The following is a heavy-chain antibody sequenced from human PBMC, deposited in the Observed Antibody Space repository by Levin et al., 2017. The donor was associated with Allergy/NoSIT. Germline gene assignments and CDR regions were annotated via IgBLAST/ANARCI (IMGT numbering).Heavy chain of an antibody. D-gene: IGHD2-15*01. V-gene: IGHV3-33*06. J-gene: IGHJ3*01. CDR2: IRSDGSNK. CDR3: AQDNQAATAFDF. CDR1: GFPFSSSA. Sequence: LSLTCAASGFPFSSSAMHWVRQAPGKGLEWVAVIRSDGSNKDYTDSAKGRFTISRDNSKNTMYMQMNNLRAEDTAVYYCAQDNQAATAFDFWGQGTMVTVSS.